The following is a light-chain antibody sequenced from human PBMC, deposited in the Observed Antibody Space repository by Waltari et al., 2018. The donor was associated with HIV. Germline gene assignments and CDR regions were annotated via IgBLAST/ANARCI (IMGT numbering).Light chain of an antibody. J-gene: IGKJ2*01. Sequence: EIVMTQSPPTLSVSPVQRVTLSCRASQSISANVAWYQQRPGQAPRLLIYEAATRPTGIPARFSGSGSGTEFTLTITNLQSEDFATYFCQQYDSGPRGITFGQGTMLEI. CDR2: EAA. CDR3: QQYDSGPRGIT. V-gene: IGKV3-15*01. CDR1: QSISAN.